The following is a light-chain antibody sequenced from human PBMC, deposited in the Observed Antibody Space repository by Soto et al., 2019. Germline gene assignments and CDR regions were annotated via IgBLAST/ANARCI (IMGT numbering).Light chain of an antibody. V-gene: IGKV3-20*01. CDR3: QQYGSSGT. CDR2: GAS. J-gene: IGKJ1*01. CDR1: QSVSNNY. Sequence: IVLKQSPGTLSLSPLERVTLFSRASQSVSNNYLAWYQQKPGQAPRLLIYGASNRATGIPDRFSGSGSGTDYTLTISRLETEDFAVYYCQQYGSSGTFGQGTKVDIK.